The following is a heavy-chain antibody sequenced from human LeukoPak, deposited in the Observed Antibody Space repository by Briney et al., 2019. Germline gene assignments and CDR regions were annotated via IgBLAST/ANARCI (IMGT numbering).Heavy chain of an antibody. V-gene: IGHV3-30*03. CDR3: AGAIGYFDY. CDR2: ISPDGSNQ. CDR1: GPTFSSHA. J-gene: IGHJ4*02. Sequence: HPGGSLRLSCAASGPTFSSHAMHWVRQAPGKGLEWVGVISPDGSNQYYIDSVKGRFTISRDNSKNTLYLQMNSLRTEDTAVYYCAGAIGYFDYWGQGTLVTVSS. D-gene: IGHD2-21*01.